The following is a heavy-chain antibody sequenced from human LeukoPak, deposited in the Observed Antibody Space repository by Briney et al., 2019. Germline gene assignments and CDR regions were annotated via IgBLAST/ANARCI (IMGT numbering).Heavy chain of an antibody. CDR2: ISGSRGST. V-gene: IGHV3-23*01. CDR1: GFTFNSYA. CDR3: AKVVGYGDYDYFDY. J-gene: IGHJ4*02. D-gene: IGHD4-17*01. Sequence: GGSLRLSCAASGFTFNSYAMSWVRQAPGKGLEWVSAISGSRGSTYYADSVKGRFTISRDNSKNTLFLQMNSLRAEDTAVYYCAKVVGYGDYDYFDYWGQGTLVTVSS.